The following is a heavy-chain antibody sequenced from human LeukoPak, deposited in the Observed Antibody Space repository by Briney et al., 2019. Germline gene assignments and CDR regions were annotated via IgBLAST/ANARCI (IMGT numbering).Heavy chain of an antibody. D-gene: IGHD4-17*01. CDR1: GGSISSYY. Sequence: SETLALTCNVSGGSISSYYWSWIRQPPGKTLEYIGYIHYSGSTNYNPSLQSRVIISVDTSKNQFSLTLGSVTAADTAVYYCVRLMAWAYGFDSRGQGTLVSVSS. CDR2: IHYSGST. CDR3: VRLMAWAYGFDS. J-gene: IGHJ5*01. V-gene: IGHV4-59*08.